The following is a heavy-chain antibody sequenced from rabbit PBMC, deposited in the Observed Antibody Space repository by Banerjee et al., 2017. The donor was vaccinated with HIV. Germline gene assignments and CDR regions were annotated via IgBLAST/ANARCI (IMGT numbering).Heavy chain of an antibody. Sequence: QEQLEESGGDLVKPEGSLTLTCTASGFSFSNKYVMCWVRQAPGKGLEWIGCINGGVSIDTWYASWAKGRLTISKTSSTTVTLQMTSLTAADTATYFCARDLTGVIGWNFNLWGPGTLVTVS. J-gene: IGHJ4*01. V-gene: IGHV1S45*01. CDR3: ARDLTGVIGWNFNL. CDR2: INGGVSIDT. D-gene: IGHD1-1*01. CDR1: GFSFSNKYV.